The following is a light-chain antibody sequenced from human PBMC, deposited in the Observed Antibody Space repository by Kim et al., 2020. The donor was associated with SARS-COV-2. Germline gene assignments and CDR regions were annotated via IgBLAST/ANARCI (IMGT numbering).Light chain of an antibody. CDR1: QSISSY. CDR2: AAS. CDR3: QQSYSTPPWT. J-gene: IGKJ1*01. Sequence: DIQMTQSPSSLSASVGDRVTITCRASQSISSYFNWYQQKPGKAPKLLIYAASSLQSGVPSRFSGSGSGTDFTLTISSLQPEDFATYYCQQSYSTPPWTFGQGTKVDIK. V-gene: IGKV1-39*01.